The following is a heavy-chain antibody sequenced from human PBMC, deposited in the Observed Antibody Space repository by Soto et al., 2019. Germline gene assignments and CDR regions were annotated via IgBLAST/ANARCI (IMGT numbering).Heavy chain of an antibody. CDR3: AKKVTIYAVDPADY. Sequence: QPGGSLRLSCAASGFTFSDFGMSWVRQAPGKGLEWVSVISGSGDATYYAASVKGRFTLSRDNSKNTLYLQMNSLTVADTAVYYCAKKVTIYAVDPADYWGQGTQVTVSS. CDR1: GFTFSDFG. D-gene: IGHD3-3*01. CDR2: ISGSGDAT. J-gene: IGHJ4*02. V-gene: IGHV3-23*01.